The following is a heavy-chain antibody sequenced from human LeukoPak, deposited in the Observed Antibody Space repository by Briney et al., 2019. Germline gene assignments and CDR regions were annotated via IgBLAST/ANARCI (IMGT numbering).Heavy chain of an antibody. CDR1: GFAFRNYW. CDR3: ARDARHYDFWSGYYYGMDV. J-gene: IGHJ6*02. D-gene: IGHD3-3*01. Sequence: PGGSLRLSCGASGFAFRNYWMSWVRQAPGKGLEWVSSISSSSSYIYYADSVKGRFTISRDNAKNSLYLQMNSLRAEDTAVYYCARDARHYDFWSGYYYGMDVWGQGTTVTVSS. CDR2: ISSSSSYI. V-gene: IGHV3-21*01.